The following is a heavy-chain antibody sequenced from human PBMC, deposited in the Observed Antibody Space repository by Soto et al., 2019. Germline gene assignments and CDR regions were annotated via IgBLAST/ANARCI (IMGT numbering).Heavy chain of an antibody. CDR2: INHSGST. CDR1: GGSFSGYY. CDR3: ARQGSGSYNAFDI. J-gene: IGHJ3*02. D-gene: IGHD1-26*01. V-gene: IGHV4-34*01. Sequence: SETLSLTCAVYGGSFSGYYWSWIRQPPGKGLEWIGEINHSGSTNYNPSLKSRVTISVDTSKNQFSLKLSSVTAADTAVYYCARQGSGSYNAFDIWGQGTVVTVSS.